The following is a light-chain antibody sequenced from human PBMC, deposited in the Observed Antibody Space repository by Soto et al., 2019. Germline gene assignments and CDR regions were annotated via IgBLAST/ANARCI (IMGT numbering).Light chain of an antibody. CDR3: QQRSDWPPT. V-gene: IGKV3-11*01. J-gene: IGKJ1*01. Sequence: EIVLTQSPATLSLSPGERATLSCRASQSVISYLACYQQKPGQAPRLLIYDASSRATAIPARFSASGSGTDFTLTISSLEPEDFAVYYCQQRSDWPPTFGKGTKVEIK. CDR2: DAS. CDR1: QSVISY.